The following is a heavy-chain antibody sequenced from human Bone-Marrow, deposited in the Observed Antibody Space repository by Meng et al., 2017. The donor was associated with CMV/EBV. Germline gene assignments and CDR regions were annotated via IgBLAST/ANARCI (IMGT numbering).Heavy chain of an antibody. D-gene: IGHD3-22*01. J-gene: IGHJ6*02. CDR2: IRYDGSNK. V-gene: IGHV3-30*02. CDR1: GFTFSSYG. CDR3: AKDQTVYYYDSSGYPRPYYYYGMDV. Sequence: GGSLRLSCAASGFTFSSYGMHWVRQAPGKGLEWVAFIRYDGSNKYYADSVKGRFTISRDNSKNTLYLQMNSLRAEDTAVYYCAKDQTVYYYDSSGYPRPYYYYGMDVWGQGTTVTVSS.